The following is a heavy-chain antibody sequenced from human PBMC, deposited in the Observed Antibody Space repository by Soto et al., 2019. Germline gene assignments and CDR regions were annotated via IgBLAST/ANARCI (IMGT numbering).Heavy chain of an antibody. V-gene: IGHV5-51*01. CDR2: IYPGDSDT. Sequence: EVQLVQSGAEVKKPGESLQISCKGSGYRFNTYWIGWVRQMPGKGLEWMGIIYPGDSDTRYSPSFQGQVTISADKSISTAYLQWSSLKASDTAMYYCARLRYSSSWYYYYGMDVWGQGTTVTVSS. D-gene: IGHD6-13*01. CDR1: GYRFNTYW. CDR3: ARLRYSSSWYYYYGMDV. J-gene: IGHJ6*02.